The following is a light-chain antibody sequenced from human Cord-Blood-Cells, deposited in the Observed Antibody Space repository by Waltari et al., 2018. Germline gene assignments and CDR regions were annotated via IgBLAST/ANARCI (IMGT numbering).Light chain of an antibody. Sequence: QSVLTQPPSASGTPGQRVTISCSGSSSNIGSNYVYWYQQLPGTAPKLLIYRNNRRPSGVPDRFSGSKSGTSASLAISGLRSEDEADYYCAAWDDSLSAPRVFGGGTKLTVL. CDR3: AAWDDSLSAPRV. CDR1: SSNIGSNY. J-gene: IGLJ3*02. V-gene: IGLV1-47*01. CDR2: RNN.